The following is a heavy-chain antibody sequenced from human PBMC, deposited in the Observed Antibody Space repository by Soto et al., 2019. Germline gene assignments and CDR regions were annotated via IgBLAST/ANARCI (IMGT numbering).Heavy chain of an antibody. V-gene: IGHV3-48*04. CDR1: GFTFGTYS. D-gene: IGHD5-18*01. Sequence: PGGSLRLSCAGSGFTFGTYSMNWVRQAAGKGLEWIAYISYDSDTIQYADSVKGRFTISRDNAKNSLYLQMNSLRAEDTAVYYCASPGYSYGHNWFDPWGQGTLVTVSS. J-gene: IGHJ5*02. CDR2: ISYDSDTI. CDR3: ASPGYSYGHNWFDP.